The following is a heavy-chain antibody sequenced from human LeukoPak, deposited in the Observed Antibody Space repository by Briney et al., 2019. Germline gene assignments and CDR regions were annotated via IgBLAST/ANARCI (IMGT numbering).Heavy chain of an antibody. CDR2: IYPSDSDT. V-gene: IGHV5-51*01. CDR3: ARLGSPRFNLFDP. D-gene: IGHD1-26*01. Sequence: GESLKISCKASGYSFTDYWIGWVRQMPEKGLEWMGIIYPSDSDTRYSPSFQGQVTISADKSISTAYLQWSSLKASDTAMYYCARLGSPRFNLFDPWGQGTLVTVSS. CDR1: GYSFTDYW. J-gene: IGHJ5*02.